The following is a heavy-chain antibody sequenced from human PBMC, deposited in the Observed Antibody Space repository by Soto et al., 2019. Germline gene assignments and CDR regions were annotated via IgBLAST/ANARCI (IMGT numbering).Heavy chain of an antibody. J-gene: IGHJ4*02. Sequence: SETLSLTCSVSGGSISSYYWSWIRQSPGKGLEWIGYIYYSGSTSYNPSLKSRVTISVDTSKNQFSLKLRSVTAADTAVYYCARHERGETFSLLYWGQGTLVTVSS. CDR3: ARHERGETFSLLY. CDR1: GGSISSYY. V-gene: IGHV4-59*08. CDR2: IYYSGST. D-gene: IGHD3-10*01.